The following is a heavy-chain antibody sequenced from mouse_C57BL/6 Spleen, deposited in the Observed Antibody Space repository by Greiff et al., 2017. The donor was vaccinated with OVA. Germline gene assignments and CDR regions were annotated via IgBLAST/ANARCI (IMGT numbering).Heavy chain of an antibody. CDR3: ARSPELRYAMDY. V-gene: IGHV1-26*01. CDR2: INPNNGGT. J-gene: IGHJ4*01. CDR1: GYTFTDYY. Sequence: EVQLQQSGPELVKPGASVKISCKASGYTFTDYYMNWVKQSHGKSLEWIGDINPNNGGTSYNQKFKGKATLTVDKSSSTAYMELRSLTSEDSAVYYCARSPELRYAMDYWGQGTSVTVSS.